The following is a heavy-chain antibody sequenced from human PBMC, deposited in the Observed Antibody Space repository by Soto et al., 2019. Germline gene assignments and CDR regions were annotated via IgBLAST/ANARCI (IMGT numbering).Heavy chain of an antibody. J-gene: IGHJ6*02. CDR3: ARTPLWGGDCYLFNCTSPRNGMDV. Sequence: ASVKVSCKASGYTFTGYYMHWVRQAPGQGLEWMGWINPNRGGTNYPQKFQGRVTITRDTSISRAYMELSRPRSDAKDVYYFARTPLWGGDCYLFNCTSPRNGMDVWGPGTKVTVSS. CDR1: GYTFTGYY. CDR2: INPNRGGT. V-gene: IGHV1-2*02. D-gene: IGHD2-21*02.